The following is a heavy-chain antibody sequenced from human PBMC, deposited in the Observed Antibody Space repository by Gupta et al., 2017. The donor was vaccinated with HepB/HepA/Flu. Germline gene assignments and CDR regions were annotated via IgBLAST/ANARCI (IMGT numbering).Heavy chain of an antibody. Sequence: QVQLVQSGAEVKKPGASVTVSCKTSGYTFTGNYMNWLRQAPGQGLEWMGWINPNSGGTNYAQKFRGRVTMTRDTSISTAYMELSSLQSDDTAVYFCAREGRGRPEALHIWGQGTLVTVSS. V-gene: IGHV1-2*02. CDR2: INPNSGGT. D-gene: IGHD3-16*01. J-gene: IGHJ3*02. CDR1: GYTFTGNY. CDR3: AREGRGRPEALHI.